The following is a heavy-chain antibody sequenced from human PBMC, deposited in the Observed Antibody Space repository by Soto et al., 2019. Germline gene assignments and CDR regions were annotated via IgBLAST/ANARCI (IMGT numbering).Heavy chain of an antibody. D-gene: IGHD2-15*01. CDR2: IYYSATT. V-gene: IGHV4-59*12. Sequence: SETLSLTCTVSGGSISSYYWSWIRQPPGKGLEWIGYIYYSATTVYRPSLKSRVTLSVDKSNNRLSLRLTSVSAADTAMYYCTRRPFRTTSGGIDYWGRGTLVTVSS. J-gene: IGHJ4*02. CDR3: TRRPFRTTSGGIDY. CDR1: GGSISSYY.